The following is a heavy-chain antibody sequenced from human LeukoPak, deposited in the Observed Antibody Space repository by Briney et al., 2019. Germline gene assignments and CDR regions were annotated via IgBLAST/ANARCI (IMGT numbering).Heavy chain of an antibody. V-gene: IGHV3-13*03. CDR2: IGTAGDT. CDR1: GFTFSSYD. CDR3: AKDLRIAAAGLDS. D-gene: IGHD6-13*01. Sequence: GGSLRLTCAACGFTFSSYDMHWVRQATGKGLEWVSAIGTAGDTYYPGSVKGQFTISRDNSKNTLYLQMNSLRAEDTAVYYCAKDLRIAAAGLDSWGQGTLVTVSS. J-gene: IGHJ4*02.